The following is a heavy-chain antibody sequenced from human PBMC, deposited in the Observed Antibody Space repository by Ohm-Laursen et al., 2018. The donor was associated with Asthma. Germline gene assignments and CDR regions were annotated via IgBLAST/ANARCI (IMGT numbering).Heavy chain of an antibody. CDR3: ARSRGYSGYNAYY. CDR2: IWYDGSNK. CDR1: GFTFSSYG. V-gene: IGHV3-33*01. J-gene: IGHJ4*01. Sequence: SSLRLSCSASGFTFSSYGMHWVRQAPGKGLEWVAVIWYDGSNKYYADSVKGRFTISRDNSKNTLYLQMNSPRAEDTAVYYCARSRGYSGYNAYYWGQGTLVTVSS. D-gene: IGHD5-12*01.